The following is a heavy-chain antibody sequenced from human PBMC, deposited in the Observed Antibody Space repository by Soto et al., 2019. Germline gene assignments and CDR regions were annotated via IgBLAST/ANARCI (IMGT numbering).Heavy chain of an antibody. J-gene: IGHJ4*02. CDR2: IIPIFGTE. CDR1: GGTFSSYA. D-gene: IGHD2-2*02. V-gene: IGHV1-69*13. CDR3: ARGIPQDIVVVPAAIDY. Sequence: SVKVSCKASGGTFSSYAISWVRQAPGQGLEWMGGIIPIFGTENYAQKFQGRVTITADESTSTAYMELSSLRSEDTAVYYCARGIPQDIVVVPAAIDYWGQGTLVTVSS.